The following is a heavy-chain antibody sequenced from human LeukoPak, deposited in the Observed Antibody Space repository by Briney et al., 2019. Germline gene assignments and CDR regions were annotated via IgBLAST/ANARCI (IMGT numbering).Heavy chain of an antibody. CDR1: GVSMTGYY. Sequence: SETLSLICSVSGVSMTGYYWSWIRQAPGKAPEWIGYIYSSGSTNYNPSLNSRVTMSLDASKNQFSLKLTFVTAADTAVYYCATDYGGNSDWYFDLWGRGTLVTVSS. J-gene: IGHJ2*01. V-gene: IGHV4-59*01. D-gene: IGHD4-23*01. CDR3: ATDYGGNSDWYFDL. CDR2: IYSSGST.